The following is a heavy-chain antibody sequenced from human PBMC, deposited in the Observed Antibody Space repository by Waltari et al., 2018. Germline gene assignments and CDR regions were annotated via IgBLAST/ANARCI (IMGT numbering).Heavy chain of an antibody. Sequence: EVHLVESGGGLMQSGGSLSLSCAASGFTVNGHIMTWVRQGTGKGLEWISIIYGDARARSADSVKCRITGARDTSHNTQYRQLNNLRPDDTAVDYCAGYHNIAMSADGGGFDYWGQGTLVTVSS. CDR3: AGYHNIAMSADGGGFDY. CDR2: IYGDARA. J-gene: IGHJ4*02. D-gene: IGHD2-15*01. CDR1: GFTVNGHI. V-gene: IGHV3-53*01.